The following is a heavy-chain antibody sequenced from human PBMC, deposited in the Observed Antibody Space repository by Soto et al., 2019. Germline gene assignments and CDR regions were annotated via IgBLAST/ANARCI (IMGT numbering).Heavy chain of an antibody. J-gene: IGHJ5*02. CDR3: ARVNVFWSGPLNWFDP. CDR2: ISAYNGNT. Sequence: GASVKVSCKASGYTFTSYGISWVRQAPGQGLEWMGWISAYNGNTNYAQKLQGRVTMTTDTSTSTAYMELRSLRSDDTAVYYCARVNVFWSGPLNWFDPWGQGTLVTVPS. V-gene: IGHV1-18*01. D-gene: IGHD3-3*01. CDR1: GYTFTSYG.